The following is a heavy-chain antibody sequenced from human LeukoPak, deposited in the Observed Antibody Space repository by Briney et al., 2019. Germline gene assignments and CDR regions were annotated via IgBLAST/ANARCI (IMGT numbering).Heavy chain of an antibody. D-gene: IGHD3-10*01. CDR3: ASGSRRDYYYGMDV. V-gene: IGHV4-30-2*01. Sequence: TSETLSLTCAVSGGSISSGGYSWSWIRQPPGKGLEWIRYIYHSGSTYYNPSLKSRVTISVDRSKNQFSLKLSSATAADTAVYYCASGSRRDYYYGMDVWGQGTTVTVSS. CDR1: GGSISSGGYS. J-gene: IGHJ6*02. CDR2: IYHSGST.